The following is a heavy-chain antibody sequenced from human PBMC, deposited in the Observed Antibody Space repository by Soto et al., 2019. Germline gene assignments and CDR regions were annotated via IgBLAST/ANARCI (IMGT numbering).Heavy chain of an antibody. D-gene: IGHD3-16*01. Sequence: WETLYLTCTVSGGSISRYYWRWVRQPPGKGLEWIGYIYYSGSTNYNPSLKSRVTISVDTSKNQFSLKLSSVTAADTAVYYCARLGGGDAVHHFDYWGQGTLVTVSS. CDR1: GGSISRYY. V-gene: IGHV4-59*01. CDR3: ARLGGGDAVHHFDY. CDR2: IYYSGST. J-gene: IGHJ4*02.